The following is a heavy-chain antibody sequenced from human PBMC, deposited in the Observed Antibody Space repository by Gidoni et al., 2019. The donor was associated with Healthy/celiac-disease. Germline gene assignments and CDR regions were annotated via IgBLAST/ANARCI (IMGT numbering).Heavy chain of an antibody. CDR3: ARGSYGDYSHRAGYGMDV. V-gene: IGHV4-59*01. J-gene: IGHJ6*02. CDR1: GGPISSNY. D-gene: IGHD4-17*01. Sequence: QVQLQESGPGLVKPSETLSLTRPVPGGPISSNYWSWIRQPPGKGLEWIGYIYYGGSTNYNPSIKSRVTISVDTSKNQFSLKLGSVTAADAAVYYCARGSYGDYSHRAGYGMDVWGQGTTVTVSS. CDR2: IYYGGST.